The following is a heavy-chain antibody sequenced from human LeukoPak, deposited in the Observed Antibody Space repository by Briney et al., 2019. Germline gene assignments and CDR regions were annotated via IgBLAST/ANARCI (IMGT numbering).Heavy chain of an antibody. Sequence: GGSLRLSCAASGFTFSSYSMNWVRQAPGKGLEWVSSIAGSSSYIYYADSVKGRFTISRDNAKNSLYLQMNSLRAEETAVYYCVRDGFGDYWGQGTLVTVSS. CDR1: GFTFSSYS. CDR2: IAGSSSYI. V-gene: IGHV3-21*01. J-gene: IGHJ4*02. D-gene: IGHD2-2*03. CDR3: VRDGFGDY.